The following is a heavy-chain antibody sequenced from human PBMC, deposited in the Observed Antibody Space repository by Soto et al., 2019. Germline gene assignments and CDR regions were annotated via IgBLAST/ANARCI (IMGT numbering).Heavy chain of an antibody. J-gene: IGHJ5*02. CDR3: ARGFLGYCSGGSCYSIAP. D-gene: IGHD2-15*01. Sequence: TSETLSLTCAVYGGSFSGYYWSWIRQPPGKGLEWIGEINHSGSTNYNPSLKSRVTISVDTSKNQFSLKLSSVTAADTAVYYCARGFLGYCSGGSCYSIAPWVQGTLVTVSS. CDR1: GGSFSGYY. CDR2: INHSGST. V-gene: IGHV4-34*01.